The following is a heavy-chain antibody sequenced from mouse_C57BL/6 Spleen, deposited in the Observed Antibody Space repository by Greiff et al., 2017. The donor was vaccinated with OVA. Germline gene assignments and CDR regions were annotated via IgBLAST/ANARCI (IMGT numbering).Heavy chain of an antibody. V-gene: IGHV1-82*01. D-gene: IGHD2-4*01. CDR3: ATYDYDGGAWFAY. CDR1: GYAFRSSW. CDR2: IYPGDGDT. Sequence: QVQLQQSGPELVKPGASVKISCKASGYAFRSSWMNWVKQRPGKGLEWIGRIYPGDGDTNYNGKFKGKATLTADKSSSTAYMQLSSLTSEDSAVYFCATYDYDGGAWFAYWGQGTLVTVSA. J-gene: IGHJ3*01.